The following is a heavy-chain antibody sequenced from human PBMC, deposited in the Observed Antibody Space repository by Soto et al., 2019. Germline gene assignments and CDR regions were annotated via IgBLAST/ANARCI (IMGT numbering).Heavy chain of an antibody. CDR1: GFSFSDYW. J-gene: IGHJ4*02. CDR2: IKQDGSEK. D-gene: IGHD5-18*01. Sequence: PGGSLRLSCEGSGFSFSDYWMSWVRQAPGKGLEWVANIKQDGSEKFYVDSVKGRFTISRDNSRNSLYLQMNSLRAEDSAVYHCASERRGYAYRGFDSWGQGXPVTVSS. V-gene: IGHV3-7*01. CDR3: ASERRGYAYRGFDS.